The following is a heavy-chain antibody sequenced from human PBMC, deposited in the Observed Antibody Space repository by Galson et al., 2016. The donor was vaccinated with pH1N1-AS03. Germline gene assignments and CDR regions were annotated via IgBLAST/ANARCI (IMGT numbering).Heavy chain of an antibody. CDR1: GFTLRTYD. CDR3: VRGSGYYFDS. J-gene: IGHJ4*02. D-gene: IGHD3-3*01. V-gene: IGHV3-33*01. CDR2: NRYYGSSE. Sequence: SLRLSCAASGFTLRTYDMHWVRQAPGKGLEWVGINRYYGSSEHYGDSMRGRISISRDNSQNTISRQMNSLRVEDTAVYYCVRGSGYYFDSWGQGTLVIVSS.